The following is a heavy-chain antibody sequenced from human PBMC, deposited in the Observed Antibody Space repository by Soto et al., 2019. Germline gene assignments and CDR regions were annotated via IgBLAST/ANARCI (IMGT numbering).Heavy chain of an antibody. V-gene: IGHV3-66*01. CDR3: MRGQVHLGGGYDDRRAF. J-gene: IGHJ4*02. CDR1: GLTVWSNY. Sequence: DVQLVESGGGLVQPGGSLTLSCAASGLTVWSNYMSWVRQAPGKGLEWLSLLYNTGDTFYADSVKGRLIISRDNVKNTLYLQMKRLRDEDTAVYYCMRGQVHLGGGYDDRRAFWGQGTVVTVSS. CDR2: LYNTGDT. D-gene: IGHD3-22*01.